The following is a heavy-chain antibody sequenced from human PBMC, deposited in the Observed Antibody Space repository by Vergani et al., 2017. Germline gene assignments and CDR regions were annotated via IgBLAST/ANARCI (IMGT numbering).Heavy chain of an antibody. CDR3: AGGDSEGYCIRYFFDY. V-gene: IGHV1-69*13. CDR2: IIPIFGTA. J-gene: IGHJ4*02. Sequence: QVQLVQSGAEVKKPGSSVKVSCKASGGTFSSYDISWVRQAPGQGLEWMGGIIPIFGTANYAQKFQGRVTITADESTSTDYMELSSRRSEDTAVYYCAGGDSEGYCIRYFFDYWGQGTLVTVSS. D-gene: IGHD1-26*01. CDR1: GGTFSSYD.